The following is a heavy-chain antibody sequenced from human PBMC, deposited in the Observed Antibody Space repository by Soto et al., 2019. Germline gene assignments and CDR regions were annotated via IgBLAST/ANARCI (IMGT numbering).Heavy chain of an antibody. J-gene: IGHJ3*02. CDR3: VRQSGAAGYAVWSGYYANVFDI. CDR2: IDYSGNT. Sequence: PSETLSLTCTVSGVSISFYYWSWIRQPPGKGLEWIAVIDYSGNTKYNPSLKSRVTISVDTSNNQLSLKLNAVTAADTAVYNCVRQSGAAGYAVWSGYYANVFDIWGQGTMVTVSS. CDR1: GVSISFYY. V-gene: IGHV4-59*08. D-gene: IGHD3-3*01.